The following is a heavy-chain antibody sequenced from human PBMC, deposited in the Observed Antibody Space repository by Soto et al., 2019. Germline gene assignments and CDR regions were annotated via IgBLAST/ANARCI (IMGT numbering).Heavy chain of an antibody. V-gene: IGHV3-30*18. CDR3: AKGPPEGAQPAGFDY. J-gene: IGHJ4*02. CDR2: ISYDGSNK. Sequence: QVQLVESGGGVVQPGRSLRLSCAASGFTFSSYGMHWVRQAPGKGLEWVAVISYDGSNKYYADSVKGRFTISRDNSKNTLYLQMNSLRVEDTAVYYCAKGPPEGAQPAGFDYWGQGTLVTVFS. D-gene: IGHD1-26*01. CDR1: GFTFSSYG.